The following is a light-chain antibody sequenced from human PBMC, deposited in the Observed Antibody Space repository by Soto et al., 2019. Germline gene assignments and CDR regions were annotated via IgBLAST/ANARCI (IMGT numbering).Light chain of an antibody. J-gene: IGLJ1*01. V-gene: IGLV2-14*01. Sequence: QSALTQPASVSGSPGQSITISCTGTSTDIDFYNYVSWYQQHPGKAPKLIIYEVNNRPSGVSNRFSGSKSGYTASLTISGLQADDEADYYCNSYTTNRIFVFGTGIKLTVL. CDR2: EVN. CDR3: NSYTTNRIFV. CDR1: STDIDFYNY.